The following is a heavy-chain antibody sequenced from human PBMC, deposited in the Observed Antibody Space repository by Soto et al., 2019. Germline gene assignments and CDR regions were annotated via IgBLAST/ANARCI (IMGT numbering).Heavy chain of an antibody. D-gene: IGHD6-13*01. V-gene: IGHV1-46*03. J-gene: IGHJ6*02. CDR2: INPSGGST. Sequence: VASVKVSCKASGYTFTSYYMHWVRQAPGQGLEWMGIINPSGGSTSYAQKFHGRVTMTRDTSTSTVYMELSSLRSEDTAVYYCARVLQQVVQYYYYYGMDVWGQGTTVTVSS. CDR1: GYTFTSYY. CDR3: ARVLQQVVQYYYYYGMDV.